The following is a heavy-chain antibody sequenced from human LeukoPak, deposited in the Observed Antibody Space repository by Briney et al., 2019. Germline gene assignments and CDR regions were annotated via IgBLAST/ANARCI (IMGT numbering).Heavy chain of an antibody. Sequence: GGSLRLSCAASGFTFSSYAMHWVRQAPGKGLEWVAVISYDGSNKYYADSVKGRFTISRDNSKNTLYLQMNSLRAEDTAVYYCAKDNEDDYYDSSGYSLGYFDYWGQGTLVTVSS. CDR2: ISYDGSNK. D-gene: IGHD3-22*01. CDR1: GFTFSSYA. CDR3: AKDNEDDYYDSSGYSLGYFDY. V-gene: IGHV3-30-3*01. J-gene: IGHJ4*02.